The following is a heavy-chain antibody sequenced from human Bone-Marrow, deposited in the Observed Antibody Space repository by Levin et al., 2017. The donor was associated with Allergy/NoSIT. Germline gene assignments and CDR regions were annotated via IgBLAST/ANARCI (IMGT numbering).Heavy chain of an antibody. CDR2: IYPGDSDT. Sequence: HGESLKISCQGSGYSLSIYWIGWVRQMPGKGLEWMGIIYPGDSDTRYSPSFQGQVTISADKSISTTYLQWSSLKASDTAMYFCAGSYYGDNGGGWFDPWGQGTLVTVSS. CDR1: GYSLSIYW. V-gene: IGHV5-51*01. J-gene: IGHJ5*02. D-gene: IGHD4-17*01. CDR3: AGSYYGDNGGGWFDP.